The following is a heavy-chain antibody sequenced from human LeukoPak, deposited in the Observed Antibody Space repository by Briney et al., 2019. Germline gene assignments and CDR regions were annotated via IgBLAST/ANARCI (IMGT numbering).Heavy chain of an antibody. CDR3: AKDYGSHYPVDY. V-gene: IGHV3-23*01. D-gene: IGHD1-26*01. CDR1: GFTFSSYA. CDR2: ITSSGDIT. Sequence: GGSLRLSCAASGFTFSSYAMSGVREAPGKGLEGVSTITSSGDITYYADSVKGRFTVSRDNSKSTLYLHMNSLRAEDTGLYYCAKDYGSHYPVDYWGQGTLVTVSS. J-gene: IGHJ4*02.